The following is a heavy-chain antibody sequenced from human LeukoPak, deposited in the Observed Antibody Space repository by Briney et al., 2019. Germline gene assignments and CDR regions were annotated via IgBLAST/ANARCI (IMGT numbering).Heavy chain of an antibody. CDR2: ISYDGSNK. J-gene: IGHJ3*02. CDR1: GFTFSSYA. CDR3: ARAYIGVAAAGTTRSDAFDI. D-gene: IGHD6-13*01. V-gene: IGHV3-30-3*01. Sequence: PGGSLRLSCAASGFTFSSYAMSWVRQAPGKGLEWVAVISYDGSNKYYADSVKGRFTISRDNSKNTLYLQMNSLRAEDTAVYYCARAYIGVAAAGTTRSDAFDIWGQGTMVTVSS.